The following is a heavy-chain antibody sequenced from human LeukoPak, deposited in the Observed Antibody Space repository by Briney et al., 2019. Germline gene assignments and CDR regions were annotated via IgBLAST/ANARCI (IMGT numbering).Heavy chain of an antibody. CDR3: ARFGDDYGPSGV. D-gene: IGHD4-17*01. V-gene: IGHV1-8*01. Sequence: GASVTVSCKASGYTFTSYDINWVRQATGQGLEWMGWMNPNSGNTGYAQKFQGRVTMTRNTSISTAYMELSSLSSEDTAVYYCARFGDDYGPSGVWGQGTLVTVSS. CDR1: GYTFTSYD. CDR2: MNPNSGNT. J-gene: IGHJ4*02.